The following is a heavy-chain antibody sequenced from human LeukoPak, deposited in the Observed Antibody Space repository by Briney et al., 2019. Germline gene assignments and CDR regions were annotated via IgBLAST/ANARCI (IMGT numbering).Heavy chain of an antibody. V-gene: IGHV3-30*04. Sequence: PGGSLRRSCAASGFTFSRFAMHWVRQAPGKGLEWVAVISNDASHKFYADSVQGRFTISRDNSKNTLSLQMDTLRREDTAVYYCARARSVGPPTGFDQWGQGTPVTVSS. D-gene: IGHD4-23*01. CDR3: ARARSVGPPTGFDQ. J-gene: IGHJ4*02. CDR1: GFTFSRFA. CDR2: ISNDASHK.